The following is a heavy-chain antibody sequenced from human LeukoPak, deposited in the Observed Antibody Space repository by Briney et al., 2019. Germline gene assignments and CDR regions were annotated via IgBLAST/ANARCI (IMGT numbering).Heavy chain of an antibody. CDR2: IYYSGST. CDR1: GGSISSYY. D-gene: IGHD5-18*01. V-gene: IGHV4-59*08. CDR3: ARLPRGYSYGYFDY. J-gene: IGHJ4*02. Sequence: SETLSLTCTVSGGSISSYYWSWIRQPPGKRLEWIGYIYYSGSTNYNPSLKSRVTISVDTSKNQFSLKLSSVTAADTAVYYCARLPRGYSYGYFDYWGQGTLVTVSS.